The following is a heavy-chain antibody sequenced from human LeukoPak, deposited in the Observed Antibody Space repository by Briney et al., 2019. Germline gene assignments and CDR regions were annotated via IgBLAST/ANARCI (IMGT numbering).Heavy chain of an antibody. D-gene: IGHD7-27*01. J-gene: IGHJ4*02. Sequence: SETLSLTCTVSVGSISSYYWSWGRQPPRRGLERIGYIYYSGSTNYNPSLKSRVTISVDTSKNQFSLKLSSVPAADTAVYYCARLTRTGDADYWGQGTLVTVSS. CDR2: IYYSGST. CDR3: ARLTRTGDADY. V-gene: IGHV4-59*08. CDR1: VGSISSYY.